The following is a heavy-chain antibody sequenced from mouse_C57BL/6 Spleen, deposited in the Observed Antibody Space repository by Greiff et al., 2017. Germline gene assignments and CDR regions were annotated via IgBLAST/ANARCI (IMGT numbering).Heavy chain of an antibody. J-gene: IGHJ2*01. CDR3: ARRRDDYDYFDY. Sequence: EVQLVESGGGLVQPGGSLKLSCAASGFTFSDYYMYWVRQTPEKRLEWVAYLSNGGGSTYYPDTVKGRFTISRDNAKNTLYLQMSRLKSEDTAMYYCARRRDDYDYFDYWGQGTTLTVSS. D-gene: IGHD2-4*01. V-gene: IGHV5-12*01. CDR2: LSNGGGST. CDR1: GFTFSDYY.